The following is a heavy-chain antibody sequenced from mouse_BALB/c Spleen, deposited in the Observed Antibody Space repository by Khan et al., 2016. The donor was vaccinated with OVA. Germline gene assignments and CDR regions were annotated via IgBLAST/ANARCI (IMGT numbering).Heavy chain of an antibody. CDR2: INPTSGYT. V-gene: IGHV1-7*01. Sequence: QVQLKESGAELAKPGASVKMSCKASGYTFTSYWMHWIKLRPGQGLEWIGYINPTSGYTDYNQMIKNKAILTADKSTSIAYMQLNSLTYDESTVYYCARDRIDYWGQGTALTVSS. CDR1: GYTFTSYW. J-gene: IGHJ2*01. CDR3: ARDRIDY.